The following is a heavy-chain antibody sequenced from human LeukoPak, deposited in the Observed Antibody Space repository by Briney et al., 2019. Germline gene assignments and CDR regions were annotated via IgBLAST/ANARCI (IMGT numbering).Heavy chain of an antibody. CDR1: GFTFSNYA. Sequence: GGSLRLSCAPSGFTFSNYAMRCVRRAPGRGLEWLSTISGSGGSTYYADSVKGRFTISRDNSKNTLYLQMNSLRAEDTAVYYCAKNQQLALWGQGTLVTVYS. D-gene: IGHD6-13*01. CDR3: AKNQQLAL. V-gene: IGHV3-23*01. J-gene: IGHJ4*02. CDR2: ISGSGGST.